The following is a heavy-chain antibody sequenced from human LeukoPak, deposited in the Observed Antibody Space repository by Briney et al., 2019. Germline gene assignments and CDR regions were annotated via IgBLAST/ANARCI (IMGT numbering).Heavy chain of an antibody. D-gene: IGHD3-22*01. V-gene: IGHV4-59*11. J-gene: IGHJ4*02. CDR3: ARDDRSGYSTLGY. Sequence: SETLSLACKVSGGSMSSHYWSWIRQPPGKGLEWIGDIYYSGSTNYNPSLNSRVTISLDTSKNQFSLNLRSVTAADTAVYYCARDDRSGYSTLGYWGQGTLVTVSS. CDR1: GGSMSSHY. CDR2: IYYSGST.